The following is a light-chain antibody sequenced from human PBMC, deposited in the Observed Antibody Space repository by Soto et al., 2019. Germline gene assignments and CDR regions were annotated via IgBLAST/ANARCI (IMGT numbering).Light chain of an antibody. CDR2: AAS. CDR3: QQTYITPPFT. J-gene: IGKJ3*01. Sequence: DIQMTQSPSSLSASVGDRVTITCRASQNIDTYLNWYQQRPGKAPKVLIYAASTLRSGVPSRFSGSGSGTDFTLTISSLQPEDFATYFCQQTYITPPFTFAPGTKVDI. CDR1: QNIDTY. V-gene: IGKV1-39*01.